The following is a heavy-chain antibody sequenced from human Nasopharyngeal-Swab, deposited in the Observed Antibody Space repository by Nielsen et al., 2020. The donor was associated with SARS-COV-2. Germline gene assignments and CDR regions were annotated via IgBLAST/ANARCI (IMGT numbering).Heavy chain of an antibody. V-gene: IGHV3-9*01. J-gene: IGHJ4*02. CDR2: ISWNSGSI. D-gene: IGHD3-10*01. CDR1: GFTFDDYA. CDR3: AAYGSGSYYTL. Sequence: SLKISCAASGFTFDDYAMHWVRQAPGKGLEWDSGISWNSGSIGYADSVKGRFTISRDNAKNSLYLQMNSLRAEDTALYYCAAYGSGSYYTLWGQGTLVTVSS.